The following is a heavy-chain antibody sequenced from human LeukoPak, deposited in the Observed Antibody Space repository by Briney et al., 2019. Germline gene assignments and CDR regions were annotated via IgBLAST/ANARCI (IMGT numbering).Heavy chain of an antibody. V-gene: IGHV4-61*02. CDR2: IYTSGST. CDR3: ARGGDYYDSSGPSVWYFDL. D-gene: IGHD3-22*01. Sequence: SETLSLTCTVSGGSISSGSYYWSWIRQPAGKGLEWIGRIYTSGSTNYNPSLKSRVTISVDTSKNQFSLKLGSVTAADTAVYYCARGGDYYDSSGPSVWYFDLWGRGTLVTVSS. CDR1: GGSISSGSYY. J-gene: IGHJ2*01.